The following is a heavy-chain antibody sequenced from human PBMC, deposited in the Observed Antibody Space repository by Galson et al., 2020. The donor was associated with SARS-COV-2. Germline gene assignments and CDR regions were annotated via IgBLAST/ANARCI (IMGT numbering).Heavy chain of an antibody. CDR3: AAYINGWWD. J-gene: IGHJ4*02. D-gene: IGHD6-19*01. CDR2: MYSDGNTR. CDR1: GFTFTSSW. Sequence: TGGSLRLSCAASGFTFTSSWMHWLRQTPGKGLVWLANMYSDGNTRQYADSVKGRLIISRDNTKNTLFLQINSLRVADTAVYYCAAYINGWWDWGQGTLVTVSS. V-gene: IGHV3-74*03.